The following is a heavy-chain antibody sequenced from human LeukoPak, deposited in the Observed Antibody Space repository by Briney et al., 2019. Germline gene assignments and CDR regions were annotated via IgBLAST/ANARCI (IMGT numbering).Heavy chain of an antibody. CDR1: GGFISSYY. CDR2: IYYTGST. V-gene: IGHV4-59*08. CDR3: ARHGQWLVEFDY. D-gene: IGHD6-19*01. J-gene: IGHJ4*02. Sequence: SETLSLTCSVSGGFISSYYWSWIRQPPGRGLEWIGYIYYTGSTNYNPSPKSRVTISVDTSKNQFSLKLSSVTAADTAVYYCARHGQWLVEFDYWGQGTLVTVSS.